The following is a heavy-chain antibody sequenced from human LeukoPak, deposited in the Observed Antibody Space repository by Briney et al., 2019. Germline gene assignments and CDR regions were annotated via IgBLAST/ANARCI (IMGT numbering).Heavy chain of an antibody. Sequence: PGGSLRLSCAASGFTFDAYAMHWVRQAPGKGLEWVSGISWNSGSIGYADSVKGRFTISRDNAKNSLYLQMNSLRAEDTALYYCAKDRSSGWYDYYYYGMDVWGQGTTVTVSS. J-gene: IGHJ6*02. CDR3: AKDRSSGWYDYYYYGMDV. V-gene: IGHV3-9*01. D-gene: IGHD6-19*01. CDR1: GFTFDAYA. CDR2: ISWNSGSI.